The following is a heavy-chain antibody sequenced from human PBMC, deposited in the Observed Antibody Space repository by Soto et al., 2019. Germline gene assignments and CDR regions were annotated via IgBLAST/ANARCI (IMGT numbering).Heavy chain of an antibody. V-gene: IGHV1-8*01. D-gene: IGHD1-26*01. CDR1: GYSFTSLD. Sequence: GASVKVSCTASGYSFTSLDINWVRQTAGQGLEWMGWMQPSTGRTGYAQKFQGRVTMTRDTSINTAYMELTTLTSDDTAFYYCARGVSAGVDYWGQGTLVTVSS. CDR2: MQPSTGRT. CDR3: ARGVSAGVDY. J-gene: IGHJ4*02.